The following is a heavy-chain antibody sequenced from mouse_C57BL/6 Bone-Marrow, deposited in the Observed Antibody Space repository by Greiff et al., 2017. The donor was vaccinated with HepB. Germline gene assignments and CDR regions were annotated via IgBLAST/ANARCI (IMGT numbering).Heavy chain of an antibody. CDR2: ISYDGSN. V-gene: IGHV3-6*01. D-gene: IGHD2-5*01. Sequence: EVKVEESGPGLVKPSQSLSLTCSVTGYSITSGYYWNWIRQFPGNKLEFMGYISYDGSNNYNPSLKNRISITRDTSKNLFFMKLNSVTTEDTATYYCSRGGYSTLFDCWGQGTTLTVSS. CDR1: GYSITSGYY. CDR3: SRGGYSTLFDC. J-gene: IGHJ2*01.